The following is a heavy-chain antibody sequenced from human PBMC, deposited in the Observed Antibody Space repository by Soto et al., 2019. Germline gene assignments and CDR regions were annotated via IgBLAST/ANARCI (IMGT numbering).Heavy chain of an antibody. CDR3: ARTLYGDNVDY. J-gene: IGHJ4*02. Sequence: GASVTVSFTASGYSLTSCERNWVRQATGQGLEWMGWMNPNSGNTGYAQKFQGRVTMTRNTSISTAYMELSSLRSEDTAVYYCARTLYGDNVDYRGQGTLVTVSS. V-gene: IGHV1-8*01. CDR1: GYSLTSCE. D-gene: IGHD4-17*01. CDR2: MNPNSGNT.